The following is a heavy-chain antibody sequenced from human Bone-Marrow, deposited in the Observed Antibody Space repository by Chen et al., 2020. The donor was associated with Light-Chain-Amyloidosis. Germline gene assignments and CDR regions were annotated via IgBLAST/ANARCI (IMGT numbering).Heavy chain of an antibody. D-gene: IGHD5-12*01. V-gene: IGHV5-51*01. CDR2: SYPDDSDA. CDR3: ARRRDGYNFDY. CDR1: GYTFPNYW. Sequence: VQLEQSGPEVKKPGESLMISCKGSGYTFPNYWIGWVRQMPGKGLEWMGVSYPDDSDARYSPSFEGQVTISADKSSTTAYLQWRSLKASDTAMYYCARRRDGYNFDYWGQGTLVTVSS. J-gene: IGHJ4*02.